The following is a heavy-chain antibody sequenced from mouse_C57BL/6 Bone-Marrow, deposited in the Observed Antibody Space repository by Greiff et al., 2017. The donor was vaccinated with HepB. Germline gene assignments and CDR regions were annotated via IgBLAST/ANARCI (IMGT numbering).Heavy chain of an antibody. D-gene: IGHD1-1*01. CDR3: TRDGTTVVASYYFDY. CDR1: GFTFSSYA. CDR2: ISSGGDYI. J-gene: IGHJ2*01. Sequence: EVKLVESGEGLVKPGGSLKLSCAASGFTFSSYAMSWVRQTPEKRLEWVAYISSGGDYIYYADTVKGRFTISRDNARNTLYLQMSSLKSEDTAMYYCTRDGTTVVASYYFDYWGQGTTLTVSS. V-gene: IGHV5-9-1*02.